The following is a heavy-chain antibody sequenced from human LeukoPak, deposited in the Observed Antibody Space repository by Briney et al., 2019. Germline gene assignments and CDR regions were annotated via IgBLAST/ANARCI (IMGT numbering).Heavy chain of an antibody. D-gene: IGHD3-10*01. Sequence: PGGSLRLSCAASGFPFDDYGMTWVRQAPWKGLEWVSGRNGGSTGYADSVKGRFTISRDNAKNSLYLQMNSLRAEDTALYYCASAGLTYGSGSYFVYWGQGTLVTVSS. V-gene: IGHV3-20*04. J-gene: IGHJ4*02. CDR1: GFPFDDYG. CDR2: RNGGST. CDR3: ASAGLTYGSGSYFVY.